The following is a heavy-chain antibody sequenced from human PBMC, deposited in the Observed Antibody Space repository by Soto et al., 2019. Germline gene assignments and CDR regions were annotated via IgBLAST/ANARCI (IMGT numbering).Heavy chain of an antibody. V-gene: IGHV3-73*01. CDR1: GFTFGGSA. J-gene: IGHJ4*02. D-gene: IGHD3-22*01. CDR2: IRSKANSYAT. CDR3: TRQRYYDSHSYFDY. Sequence: XESLRLSCAASGFTFGGSAMHWVRQASGKGLEWVGRIRSKANSYATAYAASVKGRFTISRDDSENTAYLQMNSLKTEDTAVYYCTRQRYYDSHSYFDYWGQGTLVTVSS.